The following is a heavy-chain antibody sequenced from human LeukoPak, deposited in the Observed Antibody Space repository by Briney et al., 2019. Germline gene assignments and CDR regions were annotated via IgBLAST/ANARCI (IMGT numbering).Heavy chain of an antibody. CDR3: AGPGIAAAI. Sequence: SETLSLTCTVSGGSINSNYWSWLRQPPGKGLEWIGNIQYTGNTNYNPFLKSRVIISLDTSKTQFSLKVSAVTAADTAVYYCAGPGIAAAIWGQGTMVTVSS. J-gene: IGHJ3*02. CDR2: IQYTGNT. CDR1: GGSINSNY. V-gene: IGHV4-59*01. D-gene: IGHD6-13*01.